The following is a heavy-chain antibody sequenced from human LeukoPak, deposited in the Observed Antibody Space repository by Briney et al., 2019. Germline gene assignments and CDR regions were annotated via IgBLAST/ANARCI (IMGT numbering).Heavy chain of an antibody. D-gene: IGHD5-18*01. J-gene: IGHJ4*02. CDR3: ARGRIQLSPVDY. Sequence: GGSLRLSCAASGFTVSSNDMNRVRQAPGKGLEWVSVIYSGGNTYYADSVKGRFTISRDNSKNTLYLQMNSLRAEDTAVYYCARGRIQLSPVDYWGQGTLVTVSS. CDR2: IYSGGNT. V-gene: IGHV3-66*01. CDR1: GFTVSSND.